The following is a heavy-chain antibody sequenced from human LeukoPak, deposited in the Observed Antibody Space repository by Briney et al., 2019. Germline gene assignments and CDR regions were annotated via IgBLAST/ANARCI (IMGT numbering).Heavy chain of an antibody. CDR3: ARGALLVGAPFDY. Sequence: GGSLRLSCAASGFTFSSYIMNWVRQAPGKGLEWVSSITTSRSYIYYADSVKGRFTISRDNAKNSLYLQMNSLRAEDTAVYYCARGALLVGAPFDYWGQGTLVTVSS. D-gene: IGHD1-26*01. V-gene: IGHV3-21*01. J-gene: IGHJ4*02. CDR2: ITTSRSYI. CDR1: GFTFSSYI.